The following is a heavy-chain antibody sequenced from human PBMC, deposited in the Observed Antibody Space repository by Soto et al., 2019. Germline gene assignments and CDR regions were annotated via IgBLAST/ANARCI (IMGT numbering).Heavy chain of an antibody. CDR3: AQCLLGVNYYYGMDV. V-gene: IGHV1-69*12. CDR1: GGTFSSYA. CDR2: IIPIFATA. Sequence: QVQLVQSGAAVKKPGSSVKVSCTASGGTFSSYAINWVRQAPGQGLEWMGGIIPIFATADYAQKFQGRVTITADESTSTAYMELSSLRSEDTAVYYCAQCLLGVNYYYGMDVWGQGTTVTVSS. D-gene: IGHD3-16*01. J-gene: IGHJ6*02.